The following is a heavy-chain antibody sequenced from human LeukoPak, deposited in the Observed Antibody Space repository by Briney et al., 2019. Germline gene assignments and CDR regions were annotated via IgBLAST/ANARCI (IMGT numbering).Heavy chain of an antibody. CDR2: INPNSGGT. V-gene: IGHV1-2*02. J-gene: IGHJ4*02. D-gene: IGHD6-6*01. CDR3: ARYGGSIAAPNFDY. Sequence: PPASVKVSCKASGYTFTGYYMHWVRQAPGQGLEWMGWINPNSGGTNYAQKFQGRVTMTRDTFISTAYMELSRLRSDDTAVYYCARYGGSIAAPNFDYWGQGTLVTVSS. CDR1: GYTFTGYY.